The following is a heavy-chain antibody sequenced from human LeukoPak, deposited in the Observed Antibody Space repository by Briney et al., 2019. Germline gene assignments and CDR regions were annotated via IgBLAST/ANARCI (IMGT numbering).Heavy chain of an antibody. CDR3: ASTPVVGAQGDWFDP. CDR1: GGTFSSYA. D-gene: IGHD1-26*01. J-gene: IGHJ5*02. CDR2: IIPILGIA. Sequence: ASVKVSCKASGGTFSSYAISWVRQAPGQGLEWMGRIIPILGIANYAQKFQGRVTITADKSTSTAYMELSSLRSEDTAVYYCASTPVVGAQGDWFDPWGQGTLVTVSS. V-gene: IGHV1-69*04.